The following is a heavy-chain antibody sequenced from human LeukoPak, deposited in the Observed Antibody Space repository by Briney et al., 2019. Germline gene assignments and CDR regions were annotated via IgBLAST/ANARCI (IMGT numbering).Heavy chain of an antibody. J-gene: IGHJ4*02. CDR1: GFTFSSYG. V-gene: IGHV3-30*02. CDR3: AKGSSSSSSFRRRLDY. CDR2: IRYDGSNK. D-gene: IGHD6-6*01. Sequence: PGGSLRLSCAASGFTFSSYGMHWVRQAPGKGLEWVACIRYDGSNKYYADSVKGRFTISRDNSKNTLYLQMNSLRAEDTAVYYCAKGSSSSSSFRRRLDYWGQGTLVTVSS.